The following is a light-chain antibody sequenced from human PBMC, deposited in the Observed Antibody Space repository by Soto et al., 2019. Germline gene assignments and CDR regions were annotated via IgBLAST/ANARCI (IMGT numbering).Light chain of an antibody. Sequence: DIQLTQSPSALSASVGDSGTITYRASQSISSWLAWYQQKPGKAPKLLIYDASSLESGVPSRFSGSGSGTEFTLTISSLQPEDSATYYCQQYKSYPLSFGGGTKVDIK. CDR2: DAS. V-gene: IGKV1-5*01. CDR3: QQYKSYPLS. CDR1: QSISSW. J-gene: IGKJ4*01.